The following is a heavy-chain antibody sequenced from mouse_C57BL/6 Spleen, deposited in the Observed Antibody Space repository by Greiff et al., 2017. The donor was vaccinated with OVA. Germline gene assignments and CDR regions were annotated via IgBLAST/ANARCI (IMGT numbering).Heavy chain of an antibody. Sequence: LVESGAELARPGASVKLSCKASGYTFTSYGISWVKQRTGQGLEWIGEIYPRSGNTYYNEKFKGKATLTADKSSSTAYMELRSLTSEDSAVYFCARLLITTVVAPYFDYWGQGTTLTVSS. J-gene: IGHJ2*01. CDR3: ARLLITTVVAPYFDY. CDR1: GYTFTSYG. V-gene: IGHV1-81*01. D-gene: IGHD1-1*01. CDR2: IYPRSGNT.